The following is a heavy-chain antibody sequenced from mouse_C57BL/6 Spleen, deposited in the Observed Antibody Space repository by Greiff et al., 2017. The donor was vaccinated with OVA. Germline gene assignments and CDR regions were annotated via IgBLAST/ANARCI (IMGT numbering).Heavy chain of an antibody. D-gene: IGHD4-1*01. CDR1: GYTFTSYW. J-gene: IGHJ2*01. V-gene: IGHV1-50*01. CDR3: ARLNWGYFDY. Sequence: QVQLQQPGAELVKPGASVKLSCKASGYTFTSYWMQWVKQRPGQGLEWIGEIDPSDSYTNYNQKFKGKATLTVDTSSSTAYMQLSSLTSEDSAVYYCARLNWGYFDYWGQGTTLTVSS. CDR2: IDPSDSYT.